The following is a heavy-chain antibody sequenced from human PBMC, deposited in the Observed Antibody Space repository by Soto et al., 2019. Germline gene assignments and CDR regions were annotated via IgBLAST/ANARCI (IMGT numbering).Heavy chain of an antibody. V-gene: IGHV4-59*02. CDR1: GDSVTSHY. Sequence: SETLSLTCSFSGDSVTSHYLTWIRQSPEKGLEWIGYMHYTGFSHYNPSLKSRLTISVDTSKNQFSLKLSSVTAADTAVYYCARGGTQDSSGYYTPFDYWGQGTLVTVSS. D-gene: IGHD3-22*01. CDR2: MHYTGFS. J-gene: IGHJ4*02. CDR3: ARGGTQDSSGYYTPFDY.